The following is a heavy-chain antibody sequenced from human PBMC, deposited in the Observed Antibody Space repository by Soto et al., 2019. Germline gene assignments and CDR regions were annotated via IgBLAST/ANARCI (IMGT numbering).Heavy chain of an antibody. J-gene: IGHJ6*02. CDR1: GYTFTGYY. Sequence: SVKVYCKASGYTFTGYYIHGLGQSGLRGRDWMGCINPNSGGTNYAQKFQGRVTVTRDTPTSTAYMELSRLTSDDTAVYYCARSLTEGYCTITGCYTRPLYGMDVWGQGTTVTVSS. CDR3: ARSLTEGYCTITGCYTRPLYGMDV. CDR2: INPNSGGT. V-gene: IGHV1-2*02. D-gene: IGHD2-2*02.